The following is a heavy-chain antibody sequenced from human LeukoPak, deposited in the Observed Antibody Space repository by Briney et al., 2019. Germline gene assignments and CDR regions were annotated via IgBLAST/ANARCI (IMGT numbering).Heavy chain of an antibody. V-gene: IGHV3-30-3*01. CDR1: GFNSGDYY. CDR3: AREVDSSGYSSGYGMDV. CDR2: ISYDGSNK. D-gene: IGHD3-22*01. Sequence: PGGSLRLSCVASGFNSGDYYMNWIRQSPGKGLEWVAVISYDGSNKYYADSVKGRFTISRDNSKNTLYLQMNSLRAEDTAVYYCAREVDSSGYSSGYGMDVWGQGTTVTVSS. J-gene: IGHJ6*02.